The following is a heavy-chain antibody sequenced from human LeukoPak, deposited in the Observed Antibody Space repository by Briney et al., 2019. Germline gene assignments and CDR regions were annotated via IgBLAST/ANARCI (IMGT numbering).Heavy chain of an antibody. J-gene: IGHJ4*02. CDR2: IYYSGST. Sequence: SETLSLTCIVSGGSISSYYWSWIRQPPGKGLEWIGYIYYSGSTNYNPSLKSRVTISVDTSKNQFSLKLSSVTAADTAVYYCASSSPFGAAFDYWGQGTLVTVSS. CDR3: ASSSPFGAAFDY. CDR1: GGSISSYY. D-gene: IGHD3-16*01. V-gene: IGHV4-59*08.